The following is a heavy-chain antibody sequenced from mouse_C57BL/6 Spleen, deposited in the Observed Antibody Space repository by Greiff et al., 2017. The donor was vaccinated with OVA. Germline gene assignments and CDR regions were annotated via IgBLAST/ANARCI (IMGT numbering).Heavy chain of an antibody. D-gene: IGHD2-5*01. V-gene: IGHV1-18*01. CDR2: INPNNGGT. Sequence: VQLQQSGPELVKPGASVKIPCKASGYTFTDYNMDWVKQSHGKSLEWIGDINPNNGGTIYNQKFKGKATLTVDKSSSTAYMERRSLTSEDTAVYYCARRGYYSNYRFAYWGQGTLVTVSA. CDR1: GYTFTDYN. J-gene: IGHJ3*01. CDR3: ARRGYYSNYRFAY.